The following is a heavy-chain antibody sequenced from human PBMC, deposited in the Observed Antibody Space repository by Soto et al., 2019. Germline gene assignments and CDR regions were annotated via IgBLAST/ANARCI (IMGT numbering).Heavy chain of an antibody. V-gene: IGHV3-30*18. D-gene: IGHD4-4*01. CDR3: AKLYTEAGYFDL. CDR1: GFTFSSYG. CDR2: ISYDGSNK. Sequence: QVQQVESGGGVVQPGRSLRLSCAASGFTFSSYGMHWVRQAPGKGLEWVAVISYDGSNKYYADSVKGRFTISRDNSKNTLYLQMNSLRAEDTAVYYCAKLYTEAGYFDLWGRGTLVTVSS. J-gene: IGHJ2*01.